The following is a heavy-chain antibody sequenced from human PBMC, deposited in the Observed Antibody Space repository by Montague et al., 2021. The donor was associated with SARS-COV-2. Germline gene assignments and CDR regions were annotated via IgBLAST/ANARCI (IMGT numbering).Heavy chain of an antibody. D-gene: IGHD3-10*01. CDR3: ARGARQGYGFRLGSFDY. CDR2: INQSGST. Sequence: SETLSLTCAVYGGSFSGYYWNWIRQPPGKGLEWIGEINQSGSTNYNPSLKSRVTMSVDTSKNQFSLKLSSVTAADTAVYYCARGARQGYGFRLGSFDYWGQGTLVTVSS. V-gene: IGHV4-34*01. CDR1: GGSFSGYY. J-gene: IGHJ4*02.